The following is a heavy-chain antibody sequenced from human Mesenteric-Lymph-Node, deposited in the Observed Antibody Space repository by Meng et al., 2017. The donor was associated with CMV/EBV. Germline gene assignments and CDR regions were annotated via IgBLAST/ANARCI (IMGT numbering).Heavy chain of an antibody. D-gene: IGHD5-24*01. Sequence: CTVSGASIISGGSYWSWISQHPGKGLEWIGYIYYSGSTYHNPSLKSRVSISVDTSKNQFSLKLSSVTAADTAVYYCARDRDGYNLFDYWGQGTLVTVSS. CDR1: GASIISGGSY. J-gene: IGHJ4*02. V-gene: IGHV4-31*03. CDR2: IYYSGST. CDR3: ARDRDGYNLFDY.